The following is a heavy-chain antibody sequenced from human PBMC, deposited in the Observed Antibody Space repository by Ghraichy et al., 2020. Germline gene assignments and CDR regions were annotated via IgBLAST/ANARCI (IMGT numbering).Heavy chain of an antibody. Sequence: SETLSLTCAVYGGSFSGYYWSWIRQPPGKGLEWIGEINHSGSTNYNTSLKSRVTISVDTSKNQFSLKLSSVTAADTAVYYCARGRYYGSGSYYYMDVWGKGTTVTVSS. D-gene: IGHD3-10*01. V-gene: IGHV4-34*01. CDR2: INHSGST. CDR3: ARGRYYGSGSYYYMDV. CDR1: GGSFSGYY. J-gene: IGHJ6*03.